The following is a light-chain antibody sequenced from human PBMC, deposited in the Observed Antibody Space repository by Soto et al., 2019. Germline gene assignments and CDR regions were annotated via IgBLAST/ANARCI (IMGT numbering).Light chain of an antibody. CDR3: LQHNSYPPT. V-gene: IGKV3-15*01. J-gene: IGKJ1*01. CDR2: GAS. CDR1: ESVSSN. Sequence: EIIMTQSPATLSVSPGERATLSCRASESVSSNLAWYQQKPGQAPRLLIYGASTRATGIPPRFSGSGSGTEFTLSISSLQSTDFATYYCLQHNSYPPTFGQGTKVEIK.